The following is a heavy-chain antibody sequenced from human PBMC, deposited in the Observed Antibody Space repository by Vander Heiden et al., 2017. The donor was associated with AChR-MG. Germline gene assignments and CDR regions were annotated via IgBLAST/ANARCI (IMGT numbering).Heavy chain of an antibody. CDR3: ARDLWSPGGYYYGMDV. J-gene: IGHJ6*02. V-gene: IGHV3-21*01. CDR2: ISSSSSYI. D-gene: IGHD3-3*01. CDR1: GFTFSSYS. Sequence: EVQLVESGGGLVKPGGSLRLSGAASGFTFSSYSLNWVRQAPGKGLKWVSSISSSSSYIYYADSVKGRFTISRDNAKNSLYLQMNSLRAEDTAVYYCARDLWSPGGYYYGMDVWGQGTTVTVSS.